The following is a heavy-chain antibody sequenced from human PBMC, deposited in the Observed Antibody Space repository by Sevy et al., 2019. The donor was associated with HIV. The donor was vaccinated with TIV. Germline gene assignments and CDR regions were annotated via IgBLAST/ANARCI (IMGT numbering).Heavy chain of an antibody. CDR3: TTDHRRDGTVVVPFEY. D-gene: IGHD2-15*01. J-gene: IGHJ4*02. CDR2: IRSKAGGGTT. CDR1: GFTFSNAW. V-gene: IGHV3-15*01. Sequence: GGSLRLSCAASGFTFSNAWMSWVRQSPGKGLEWVGRIRSKAGGGTTDYATIVKGKFTISRDDSRDILYLQLNSLETEDTAVYYCTTDHRRDGTVVVPFEYWGQGTLVTVSS.